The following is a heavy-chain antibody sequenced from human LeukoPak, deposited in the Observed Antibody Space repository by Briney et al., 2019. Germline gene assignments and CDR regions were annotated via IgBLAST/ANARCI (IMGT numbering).Heavy chain of an antibody. CDR3: ARDSFSSSWPKWFDP. Sequence: SETLSLTCTVSGGSISSSSYYWGWIRQPPGKGLEWIGSIYYSGSTYYNPSLKSRVTISVDTSKNQFSLRLSSVTAADTAVYYCARDSFSSSWPKWFDPWGQGILVAVSS. D-gene: IGHD6-13*01. CDR1: GGSISSSSYY. J-gene: IGHJ5*02. V-gene: IGHV4-39*07. CDR2: IYYSGST.